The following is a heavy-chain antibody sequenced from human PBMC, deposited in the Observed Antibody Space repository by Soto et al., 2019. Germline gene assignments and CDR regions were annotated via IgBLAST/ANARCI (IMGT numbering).Heavy chain of an antibody. V-gene: IGHV4-59*08. J-gene: IGHJ6*02. Sequence: SETLSLTCTVSDDSISSYYWSWIRQPPGKGLEWIGYIYYSGSTNYNPSLKSRVTISVDTSKNQFSLKLSSVTAADTAVYYCARALSFGHYGMDVWGQGTTVTVSS. CDR3: ARALSFGHYGMDV. CDR1: DDSISSYY. D-gene: IGHD3-10*01. CDR2: IYYSGST.